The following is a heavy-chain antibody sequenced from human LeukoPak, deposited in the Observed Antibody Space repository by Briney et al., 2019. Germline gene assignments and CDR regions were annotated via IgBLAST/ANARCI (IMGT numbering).Heavy chain of an antibody. CDR2: ISGSGGST. CDR1: GFTFSSYA. J-gene: IGHJ4*02. D-gene: IGHD6-19*01. V-gene: IGHV3-23*01. Sequence: GGSLRLSCTASGFTFSSYAMSWVRQAPGKGLEWVSAISGSGGSTYYADSVKGRFTISRDNSKNTLYLQMNSLRAEDTAVYYCAKDVGSGWYSGFDYWGQGTLVTVSS. CDR3: AKDVGSGWYSGFDY.